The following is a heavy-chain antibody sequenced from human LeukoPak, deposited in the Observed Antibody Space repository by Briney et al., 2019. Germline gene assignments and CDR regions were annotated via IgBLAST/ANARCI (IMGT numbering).Heavy chain of an antibody. CDR1: GFIFSDYY. D-gene: IGHD2-8*01. CDR2: ISSSGSHI. V-gene: IGHV3-11*01. Sequence: AGGSLRLSCAASGFIFSDYYMSWIRQAPGKGLEWVSYISSSGSHIYYADSVKGRFTISRDNAKNSLYLQMNSLRAEDTAVYYCARDSNDIYYVYWGQGTLVTVSS. J-gene: IGHJ4*02. CDR3: ARDSNDIYYVY.